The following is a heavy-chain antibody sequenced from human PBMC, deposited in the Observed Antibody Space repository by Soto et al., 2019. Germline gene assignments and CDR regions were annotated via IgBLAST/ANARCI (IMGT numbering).Heavy chain of an antibody. J-gene: IGHJ6*02. CDR3: ARPWGQLSTYFYGMDT. CDR2: ISYDGDNK. D-gene: IGHD3-16*01. CDR1: GFTFRNYA. Sequence: QVQLVESGGGVVQPGRSLTLSCAASGFTFRNYAMHWVRQAPGKGLEWVATISYDGDNKYYTDSGKGPFTISRDNSKNTLYLQMNSLRPEDTAVYYCARPWGQLSTYFYGMDTWGQGTTVTVAS. V-gene: IGHV3-30-3*01.